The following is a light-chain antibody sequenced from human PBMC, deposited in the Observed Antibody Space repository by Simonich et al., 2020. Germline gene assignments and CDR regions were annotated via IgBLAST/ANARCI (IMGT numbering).Light chain of an antibody. CDR2: GKN. J-gene: IGLJ2*01. CDR3: NSRDSSGNHVV. Sequence: SSELTQDPAVSVALGQTVRITCQGDSLRSYYASWYQQKPGQAPVLVIYGKNNRPSGIPVLFSGSSSGNTASLTITGAQAEDEADYYCNSRDSSGNHVVFGGGTKLTVL. V-gene: IGLV3-19*01. CDR1: SLRSYY.